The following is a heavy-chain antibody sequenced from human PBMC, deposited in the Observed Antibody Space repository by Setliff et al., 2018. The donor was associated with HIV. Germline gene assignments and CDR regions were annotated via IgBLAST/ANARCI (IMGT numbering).Heavy chain of an antibody. CDR3: ARDHSSSWYSLH. J-gene: IGHJ4*01. CDR1: GFTFTSYW. D-gene: IGHD6-13*01. V-gene: IGHV3-48*02. CDR2: ISSSGSTI. Sequence: PGESLKISCEGGGFTFTSYWMSWVRQAPGKGLEWVSYISSSGSTIYYADSVKGRFTISRDNAKNSLYLQMNSLRDEDTAVYYCARDHSSSWYSLHWGQGKLVTVSS.